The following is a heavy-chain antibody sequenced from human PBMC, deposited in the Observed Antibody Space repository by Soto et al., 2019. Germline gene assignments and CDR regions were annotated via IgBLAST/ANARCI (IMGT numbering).Heavy chain of an antibody. CDR2: ISAYNGNT. Sequence: QVQLVQSGAEVKKPGASVKVSCKASGYTFTSYGISWVRQAPGQGLEWMGWISAYNGNTNYAQKLQGRVTMTTDTATSTGYVELRRLRSDDTAVYYCAREWQQLDTFDYWGQGTLVTVSS. CDR1: GYTFTSYG. J-gene: IGHJ4*02. D-gene: IGHD6-13*01. CDR3: AREWQQLDTFDY. V-gene: IGHV1-18*01.